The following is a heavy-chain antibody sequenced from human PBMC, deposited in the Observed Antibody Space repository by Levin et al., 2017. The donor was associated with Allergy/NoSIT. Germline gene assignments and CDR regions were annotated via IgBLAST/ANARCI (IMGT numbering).Heavy chain of an antibody. J-gene: IGHJ6*02. CDR3: VSLAMYHYDRSGFDYFYDAMDV. Sequence: GESLKISCAASGILFSSYDMNWVRQAPGKGLEWVSSISAGGNYIYYADSVKGRFTISRDNAKNSLFLQMNSLRAEATAVYYCVSLAMYHYDRSGFDYFYDAMDVWGQGTTVTVSS. D-gene: IGHD3-22*01. V-gene: IGHV3-21*01. CDR2: ISAGGNYI. CDR1: GILFSSYD.